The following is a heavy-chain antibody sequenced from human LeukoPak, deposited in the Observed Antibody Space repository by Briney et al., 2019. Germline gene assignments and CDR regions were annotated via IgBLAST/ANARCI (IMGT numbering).Heavy chain of an antibody. D-gene: IGHD5-12*01. Sequence: TLSLTCTVSGGSISSGGYYWSWIRQHPGKGLEWIGYIYYSGSTYYNPSLKSRVTISVDTSKNQFSLKLSSVTAADTAVYYCARSQWLRENNWFDPWGQGTLVTVSS. J-gene: IGHJ5*02. CDR3: ARSQWLRENNWFDP. V-gene: IGHV4-31*03. CDR1: GGSISSGGYY. CDR2: IYYSGST.